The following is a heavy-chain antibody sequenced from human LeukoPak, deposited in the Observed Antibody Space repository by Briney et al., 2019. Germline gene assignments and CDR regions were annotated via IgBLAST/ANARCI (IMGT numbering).Heavy chain of an antibody. V-gene: IGHV1-69*13. D-gene: IGHD2-2*01. CDR3: AGGNQRYCIGTGCFNWFDP. CDR2: IIPIFGTA. CDR1: GGTFSSYA. Sequence: SVKVSCKASGGTFSSYAISWVRQAPGQGLEWMGGIIPIFGTANYAQKFQGRVTITADESTSTAYMELSSLRSEDTAVQYGAGGNQRYCIGTGCFNWFDPWGQGTLVTVSS. J-gene: IGHJ5*02.